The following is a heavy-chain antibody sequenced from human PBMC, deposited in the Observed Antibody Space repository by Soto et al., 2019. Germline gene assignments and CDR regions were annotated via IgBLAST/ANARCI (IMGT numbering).Heavy chain of an antibody. Sequence: PGGSLRLSCAASGFRVRDYTMSWVRQAPGKVLESISVILSNYNTYYTDSVRGRFTISRDSSKNMLYLEMNSLRAEDTAVYYCARRVNGYFDYWGQGALVTVSS. CDR1: GFRVRDYT. CDR3: ARRVNGYFDY. CDR2: ILSNYNT. J-gene: IGHJ4*02. V-gene: IGHV3-23*05. D-gene: IGHD2-8*01.